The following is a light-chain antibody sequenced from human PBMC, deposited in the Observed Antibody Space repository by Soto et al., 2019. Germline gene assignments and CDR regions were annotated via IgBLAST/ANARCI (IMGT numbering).Light chain of an antibody. Sequence: QAVLTQEPSLTVSPGGTVTLTCASSTGAVTSGNFPNWFQQKPGQAPTSLIYSISSKHSWTPARFSGSLLGGKAALTLSGVQPEDEAEYYCLLSYGGASVLGGGTKLTVL. CDR1: TGAVTSGNF. J-gene: IGLJ3*02. V-gene: IGLV7-43*01. CDR2: SIS. CDR3: LLSYGGASV.